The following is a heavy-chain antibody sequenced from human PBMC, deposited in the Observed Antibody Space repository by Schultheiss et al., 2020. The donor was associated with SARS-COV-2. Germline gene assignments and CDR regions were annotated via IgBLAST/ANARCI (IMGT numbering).Heavy chain of an antibody. D-gene: IGHD6-13*01. V-gene: IGHV1-46*01. CDR1: GYTFTSYY. CDR3: GVSSSWYANYYYGMDV. J-gene: IGHJ6*02. Sequence: ASVKVSCKASGYTFTSYYMHWVRQAPGQGLEWMGIINPSGGSTSYAQKFQGRVTMTRATSISTTYMELRSLRSDDTAVYYCGVSSSWYANYYYGMDVWGQGSTVTVAS. CDR2: INPSGGST.